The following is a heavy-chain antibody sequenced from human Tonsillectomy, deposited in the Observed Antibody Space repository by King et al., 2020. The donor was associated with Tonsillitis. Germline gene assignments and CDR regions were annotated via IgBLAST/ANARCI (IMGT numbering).Heavy chain of an antibody. D-gene: IGHD2-2*01. CDR3: VKEWPECTDTTCYSGFDY. Sequence: QLVQSGGGLVQPGGSLRLSCVASGFSFRNYAMSWVRQAPGKGLEWVSVIYSGDNRAFYADSVEGRFTISRNNSKNTLYLQMNSLRAEDPAVYYCVKEWPECTDTTCYSGFDYWGQGILVTVSS. V-gene: IGHV3-23*03. CDR1: GFSFRNYA. CDR2: IYSGDNRA. J-gene: IGHJ4*02.